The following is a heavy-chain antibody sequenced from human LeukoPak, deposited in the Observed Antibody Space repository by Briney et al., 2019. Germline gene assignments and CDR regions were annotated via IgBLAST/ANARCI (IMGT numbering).Heavy chain of an antibody. D-gene: IGHD3-10*01. CDR1: GYTFTSYD. Sequence: ASVKVSCKASGYTFTSYDINWVRQATGQGLEWMGWMNPNSGNTGYAQKFQGRVTITRNTSISTAYMELSSLRSEDTAVYYCARELWFGESYYFDSWGQGTLLTVSS. CDR2: MNPNSGNT. V-gene: IGHV1-8*03. J-gene: IGHJ4*02. CDR3: ARELWFGESYYFDS.